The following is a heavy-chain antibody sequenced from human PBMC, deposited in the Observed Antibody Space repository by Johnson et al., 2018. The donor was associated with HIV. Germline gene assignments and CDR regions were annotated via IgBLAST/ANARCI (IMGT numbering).Heavy chain of an antibody. Sequence: QVQLVESGGGVVQPGRSLRLSCAASGFTFSSYAMHWVRQAPGKGLEWVAVISYDGSNKDYADSVKGRFSISRDNSKNTLYLQMNSLRAEDTAVYYCAKDPGWFGEPGDAFDIWGQGTMVTVSS. J-gene: IGHJ3*02. D-gene: IGHD3-10*01. CDR2: ISYDGSNK. V-gene: IGHV3-30*04. CDR1: GFTFSSYA. CDR3: AKDPGWFGEPGDAFDI.